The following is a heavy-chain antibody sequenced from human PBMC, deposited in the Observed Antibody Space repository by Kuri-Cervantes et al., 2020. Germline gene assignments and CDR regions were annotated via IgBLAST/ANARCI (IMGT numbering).Heavy chain of an antibody. V-gene: IGHV1-3*02. Sequence: ASVKVSCKASGYTFTSYAMHWVRQAPGQRLEWTGWSNAGNGNTKYSQEFQGRVTITRDTSASTAYMELSSLRSEDMAVYYCARDAYSSGWYDAFDIWGQGTMVTVSS. CDR2: SNAGNGNT. J-gene: IGHJ3*02. D-gene: IGHD6-19*01. CDR3: ARDAYSSGWYDAFDI. CDR1: GYTFTSYA.